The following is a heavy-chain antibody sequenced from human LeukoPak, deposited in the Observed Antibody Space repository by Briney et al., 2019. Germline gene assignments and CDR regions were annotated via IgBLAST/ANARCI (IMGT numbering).Heavy chain of an antibody. CDR2: ISGSGGST. D-gene: IGHD2-2*01. V-gene: IGHV3-23*01. CDR3: AGDCSSTSCYDY. J-gene: IGHJ4*02. CDR1: GFTFSSYA. Sequence: GGSLRLSCAASGFTFSSYAMSWVRQAPGKGLEWVSAISGSGGSTYYADSVKGRFTISRDNSKRTLYLQMNSLRAEDTAVYYCAGDCSSTSCYDYWGQGTLVTVSS.